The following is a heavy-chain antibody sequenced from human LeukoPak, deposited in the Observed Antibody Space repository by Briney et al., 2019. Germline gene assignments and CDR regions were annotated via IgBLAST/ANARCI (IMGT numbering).Heavy chain of an antibody. V-gene: IGHV3-30*02. CDR3: AKEITMLRGVIGPANY. D-gene: IGHD3-10*01. Sequence: PGGSLRLSCAASGFTFSSYGMHWVRQAPGKGLEWVAVIWYDGSNKYYADSVKGRFTISRDNSKNTLYLQMNSLRTEDTAVYYCAKEITMLRGVIGPANYWGQGTLVTVSS. J-gene: IGHJ4*02. CDR1: GFTFSSYG. CDR2: IWYDGSNK.